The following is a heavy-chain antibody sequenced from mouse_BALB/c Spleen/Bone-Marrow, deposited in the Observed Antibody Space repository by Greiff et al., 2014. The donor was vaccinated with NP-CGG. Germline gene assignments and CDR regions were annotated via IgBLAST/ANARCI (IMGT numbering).Heavy chain of an antibody. V-gene: IGHV14-1*02. CDR3: APIYDGYYVAWFAY. CDR2: IDPENGNT. J-gene: IGHJ3*01. Sequence: VQLKESGAELVRPGALVKLSCKASGFNIKDYYMHWVKQRPEQGLEWIGWIDPENGNTIYDPKFQGEASITADTSSNTAYLQLSSLTSEDTAVYYCAPIYDGYYVAWFAYWGQGTLVTVSA. CDR1: GFNIKDYY. D-gene: IGHD2-3*01.